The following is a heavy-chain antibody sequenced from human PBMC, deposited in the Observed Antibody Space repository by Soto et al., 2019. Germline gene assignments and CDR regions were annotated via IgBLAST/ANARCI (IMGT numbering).Heavy chain of an antibody. V-gene: IGHV3-30*18. J-gene: IGHJ4*01. CDR2: ISYDGNSK. CDR3: AKQESGSYFLY. D-gene: IGHD1-26*01. CDR1: GFTFSSYG. Sequence: PVGSLRLSCAASGFTFSSYGMHWVRQAPGKGLEWVAVISYDGNSKYYGDSVKGRFAISRDNSKNTLYLQMNSLREEDTAVYSCAKQESGSYFLYWGRGTLVTVSS.